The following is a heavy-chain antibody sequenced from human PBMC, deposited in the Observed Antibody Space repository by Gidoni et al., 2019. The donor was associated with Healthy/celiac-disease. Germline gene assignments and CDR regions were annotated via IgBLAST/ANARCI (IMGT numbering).Heavy chain of an antibody. V-gene: IGHV1-69*04. CDR3: ARDPSSYGYYYYGMDV. CDR2: IIPILGIA. D-gene: IGHD5-12*01. J-gene: IGHJ6*02. Sequence: QVQLVQSGAEVKKPGSSVKVSCKVSGATFSSYAISWVRQAPGQGLEWMGRIIPILGIANYAQKFQGRVTITADKSTSTAYMELSSLRSEDTAVYYCARDPSSYGYYYYGMDVWGQGTTVTVSS. CDR1: GATFSSYA.